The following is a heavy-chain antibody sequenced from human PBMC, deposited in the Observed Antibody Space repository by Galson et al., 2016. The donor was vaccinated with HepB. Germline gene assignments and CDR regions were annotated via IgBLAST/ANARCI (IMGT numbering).Heavy chain of an antibody. J-gene: IGHJ3*01. CDR2: INPDSGDT. CDR1: GYTFTGFY. V-gene: IGHV1-2*04. CDR3: ARDGPDLWPPSYCSGGRCPPPAWVLCDAFDL. D-gene: IGHD2-15*01. Sequence: SVKVSCKASGYTFTGFYLHWLRQAPGQGPEWMGWINPDSGDTDYAQKFQGWVTLTRDTSITTVYLELTSLKSDDTAVYYCARDGPDLWPPSYCSGGRCPPPAWVLCDAFDLWGQGTMVTVSS.